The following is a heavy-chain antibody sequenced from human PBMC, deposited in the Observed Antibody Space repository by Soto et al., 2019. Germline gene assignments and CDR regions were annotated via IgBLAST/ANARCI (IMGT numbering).Heavy chain of an antibody. Sequence: GGSLRLSCVVSGFTFSSYWMNWVRQAPGKGLEWVANIKQDGSEKYYVDSAKGRFTISRDNAKNSLYLQMTSLSAEDTAIYYCATSRTFDYWGQGTLVTVSS. D-gene: IGHD6-13*01. CDR1: GFTFSSYW. J-gene: IGHJ4*02. CDR3: ATSRTFDY. V-gene: IGHV3-7*01. CDR2: IKQDGSEK.